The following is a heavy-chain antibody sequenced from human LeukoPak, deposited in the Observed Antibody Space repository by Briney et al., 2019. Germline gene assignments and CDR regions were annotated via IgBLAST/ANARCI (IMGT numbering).Heavy chain of an antibody. CDR3: ARDVMPTVTSGGYFFDS. J-gene: IGHJ4*02. Sequence: GGSLRLSCAASGFTMASHAMSWVRQVPGKGLEWVSAISGSDGTTHYADSVKGRLTISRDSSKHTLYLQMNSLRAEDTALYYCARDVMPTVTSGGYFFDSWGQGTLVIVSS. CDR2: ISGSDGTT. CDR1: GFTMASHA. D-gene: IGHD5-12*01. V-gene: IGHV3-23*01.